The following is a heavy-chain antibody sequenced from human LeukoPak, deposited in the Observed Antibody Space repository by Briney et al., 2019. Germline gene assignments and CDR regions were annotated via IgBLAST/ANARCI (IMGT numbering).Heavy chain of an antibody. Sequence: PGGSLRLSCAASGFTVSSNYMSWVRQAPGKGLEWVSVIYSGGSTYYADSVKGRFTISRDNSKNTLYLQMNSLRAEDTAIYYCSKGQELDDGVLESWDRGTLVTVSS. CDR3: SKGQELDDGVLES. CDR1: GFTVSSNY. J-gene: IGHJ4*02. D-gene: IGHD1-1*01. CDR2: IYSGGST. V-gene: IGHV3-66*01.